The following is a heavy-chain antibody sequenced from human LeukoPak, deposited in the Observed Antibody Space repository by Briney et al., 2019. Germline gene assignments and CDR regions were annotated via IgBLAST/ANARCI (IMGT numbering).Heavy chain of an antibody. CDR2: ISAYNGDT. CDR1: GFXFTRYG. V-gene: IGHV1-18*01. J-gene: IGHJ4*02. CDR3: ARDPSNTSGRYAYFDY. Sequence: GASVKVSCKASGFXFTRYGISWVRQAPGQGLEWMGWISAYNGDTNYSQNFQGRVTMTTDTSTTTAYMELRSLRSDDTAVYYCARDPSNTSGRYAYFDYWGQGTPVTVSS. D-gene: IGHD6-19*01.